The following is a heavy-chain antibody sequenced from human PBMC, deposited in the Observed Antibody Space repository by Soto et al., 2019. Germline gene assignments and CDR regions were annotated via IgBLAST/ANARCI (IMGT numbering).Heavy chain of an antibody. Sequence: GGSLRLSGAASGFTFTSYAMSWVRLTPGKGLEWVSAISGSGSNTFYADSVRGRFTISRDNSKNTVFLQMNNLRAEDTAVYFCARDRATFDYWGQGTRVTVSS. J-gene: IGHJ4*02. CDR3: ARDRATFDY. V-gene: IGHV3-23*01. D-gene: IGHD1-26*01. CDR1: GFTFTSYA. CDR2: ISGSGSNT.